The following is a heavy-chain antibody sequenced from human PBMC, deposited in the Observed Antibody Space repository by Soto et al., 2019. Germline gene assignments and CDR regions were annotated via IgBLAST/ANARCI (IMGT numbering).Heavy chain of an antibody. J-gene: IGHJ2*01. CDR1: GYTFTSYD. CDR2: MNPSSGNT. CDR3: AVFGGNLFRSFDL. V-gene: IGHV1-8*01. D-gene: IGHD2-15*01. Sequence: QVQLVQSGAEVKKHGASVKVSCKASGYTFTSYDINWLRQATGQGLEWMGWMNPSSGNTGYAEKFQGSVTMTRNTSISTADMEPSSLRSEDTGVYFCAVFGGNLFRSFDLWGRGTLVTVSS.